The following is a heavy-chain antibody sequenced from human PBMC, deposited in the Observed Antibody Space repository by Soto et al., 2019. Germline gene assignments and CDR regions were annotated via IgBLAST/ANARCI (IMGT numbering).Heavy chain of an antibody. CDR1: VDRRSNKG. CDR2: ISGYNGTT. V-gene: IGHV1-18*01. J-gene: IGHJ4*02. CDR3: AREGQLGY. D-gene: IGHD6-6*01. Sequence: VEATSKDRVDRRSNKGFFWACQENGQGLESMGWISGYNGTTNYAERLQGRVTMTTDTSTSTAYMELKSLRYDDTAVYYCAREGQLGYWGQGTPVTVSS.